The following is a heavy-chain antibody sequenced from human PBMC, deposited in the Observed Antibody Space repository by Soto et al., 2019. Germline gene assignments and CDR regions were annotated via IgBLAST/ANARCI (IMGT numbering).Heavy chain of an antibody. CDR1: GFTFSSYD. Sequence: EVQLAESGGGMVQPGGSLRLSCVASGFTFSSYDMHWVRQAPGKGLEYVSSISSNGGTTYYGNSVKGRFTISRDNSKNTLYLQMGSLRAEDMAVYYGVRRVSANYDYWGQGTLVTVSS. CDR3: VRRVSANYDY. J-gene: IGHJ4*02. CDR2: ISSNGGTT. D-gene: IGHD1-7*01. V-gene: IGHV3-64*01.